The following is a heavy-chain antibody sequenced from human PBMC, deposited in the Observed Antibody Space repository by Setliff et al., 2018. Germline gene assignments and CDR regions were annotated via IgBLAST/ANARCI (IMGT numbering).Heavy chain of an antibody. CDR2: INHSGST. V-gene: IGHV4-34*01. Sequence: KPSETLSLTCTVSGGSFSGYYWSWIRQPPGKGLEWIGEINHSGSTNYNPSLKSRVTISVDTSKNQFSLKLSSVTAADTAVYYCAREWADKWELLGPFDYWGQGTLVTVSS. CDR1: GGSFSGYY. CDR3: AREWADKWELLGPFDY. D-gene: IGHD1-26*01. J-gene: IGHJ4*02.